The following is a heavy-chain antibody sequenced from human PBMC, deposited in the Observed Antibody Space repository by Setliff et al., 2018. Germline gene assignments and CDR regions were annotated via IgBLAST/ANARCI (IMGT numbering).Heavy chain of an antibody. V-gene: IGHV4-59*01. CDR3: AGPRGYSYGNTNDAFDI. Sequence: SETLSLTCAVYGGSFSTYYWIWIRQPPGKGLEWIGYIYYSGSTNYNPSLKSRVAISVDTSKNQFSLKLSSVTAADTAVYYCAGPRGYSYGNTNDAFDIWGQGTMVTVSS. D-gene: IGHD5-18*01. CDR1: GGSFSTYY. J-gene: IGHJ3*02. CDR2: IYYSGST.